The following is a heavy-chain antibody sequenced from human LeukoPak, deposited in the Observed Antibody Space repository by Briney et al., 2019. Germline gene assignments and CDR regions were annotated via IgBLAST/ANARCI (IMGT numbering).Heavy chain of an antibody. CDR2: ISTSSSYI. D-gene: IGHD1-26*01. Sequence: GGSLRLSCAASGFTFSSYSMNWVRQAPGKGLEWVSSISTSSSYIYYADSVKARFTISRDNAKNSLYLQMNSLRAEDTAVYYCAKGPELLPDYWGQGTLVTVSS. J-gene: IGHJ4*02. V-gene: IGHV3-21*01. CDR3: AKGPELLPDY. CDR1: GFTFSSYS.